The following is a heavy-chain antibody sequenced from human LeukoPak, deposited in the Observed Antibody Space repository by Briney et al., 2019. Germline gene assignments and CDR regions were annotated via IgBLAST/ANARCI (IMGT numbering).Heavy chain of an antibody. CDR2: ISSSGKTI. D-gene: IGHD2-2*01. CDR3: GRSGFCNSVSCYGLDL. V-gene: IGHV3-48*03. CDR1: GLIFNIYE. Sequence: GGSVRLSCAPSGLIFNIYEMNWVRQARGKGLVGGSYISSSGKTIYYADSVKGRFTISRDNAKNSLFLQMNSLRAEDTAVYYCGRSGFCNSVSCYGLDLWGQGTLVTVSS. J-gene: IGHJ4*02.